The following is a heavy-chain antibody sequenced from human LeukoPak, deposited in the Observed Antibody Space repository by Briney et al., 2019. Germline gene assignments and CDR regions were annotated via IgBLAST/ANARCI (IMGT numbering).Heavy chain of an antibody. Sequence: PGGSLRLSCAASGFTFSSYAMSWVRQAPGKGLEWVSAISGSGGSTYYADSVKGRFTISRDNSKNTLYLQMNSLRAEDTAVYYCAKVGIVVVVAAPTSNWFDPWGQGTLVTVSS. CDR1: GFTFSSYA. CDR2: ISGSGGST. J-gene: IGHJ5*02. CDR3: AKVGIVVVVAAPTSNWFDP. D-gene: IGHD2-15*01. V-gene: IGHV3-23*01.